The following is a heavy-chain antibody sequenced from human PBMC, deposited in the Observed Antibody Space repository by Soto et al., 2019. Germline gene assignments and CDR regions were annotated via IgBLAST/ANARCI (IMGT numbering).Heavy chain of an antibody. CDR1: GGSISSYY. V-gene: IGHV4-59*01. J-gene: IGHJ6*02. D-gene: IGHD3-3*01. CDR3: ARGEGGFLEWMQKGYYYYGMDV. Sequence: PSETLSLTCTVSGGSISSYYWSWVRQPPVNGLEWMGDIYYSGSTNYNPSLKSRVTISVDTSKNQFSLKLSSVTAADTAVYYCARGEGGFLEWMQKGYYYYGMDVWGQGTTVTVSS. CDR2: IYYSGST.